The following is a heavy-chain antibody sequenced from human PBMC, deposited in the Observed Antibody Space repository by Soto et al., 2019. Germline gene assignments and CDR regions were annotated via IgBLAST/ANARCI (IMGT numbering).Heavy chain of an antibody. V-gene: IGHV1-46*01. Sequence: QVQLTQSGAEVKKPGASVKVSCKASGDTFTDYYIHWVRQAPGQGLAWMGTVNPSGGHTTYAQHFLGRVTMTRDTSTSTLYMELTSLTSDDTAIYYCARGGHVVVVTAALDYWGQGTLVTVSS. CDR3: ARGGHVVVVTAALDY. D-gene: IGHD2-21*02. CDR2: VNPSGGHT. CDR1: GDTFTDYY. J-gene: IGHJ4*02.